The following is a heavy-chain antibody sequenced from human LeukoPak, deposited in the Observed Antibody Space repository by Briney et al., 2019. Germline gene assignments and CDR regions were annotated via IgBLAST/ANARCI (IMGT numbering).Heavy chain of an antibody. CDR3: ARRLGYNYGYPFDY. CDR2: ISSSGSYT. CDR1: GFTVSSNY. V-gene: IGHV3-11*03. D-gene: IGHD5-18*01. J-gene: IGHJ4*02. Sequence: GGSLRLSCAASGFTVSSNYMSWIRQAPGTGLEWVSYISSSGSYTNYADSVKGRFNISRDNAKKSLYLQMNSLRAEDTAVYYCARRLGYNYGYPFDYWGQGTLVTVSS.